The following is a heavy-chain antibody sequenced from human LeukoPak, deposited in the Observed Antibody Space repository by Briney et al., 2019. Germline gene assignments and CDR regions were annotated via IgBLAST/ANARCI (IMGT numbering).Heavy chain of an antibody. V-gene: IGHV3-30*02. Sequence: GGSLRLSCAASGFTFSSYGMHRVRQAPGKGLEWVAFIRYDGSNKYYADSVKGRFTISRDNSKNTLYLQMNSLRAEDTAVYYCARGASVVAGSDDAFDIWGQGTMVTVSS. D-gene: IGHD6-19*01. J-gene: IGHJ3*02. CDR3: ARGASVVAGSDDAFDI. CDR1: GFTFSSYG. CDR2: IRYDGSNK.